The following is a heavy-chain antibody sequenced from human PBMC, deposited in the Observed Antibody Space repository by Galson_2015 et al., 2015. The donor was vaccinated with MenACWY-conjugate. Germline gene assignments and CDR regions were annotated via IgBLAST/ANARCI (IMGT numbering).Heavy chain of an antibody. Sequence: SETLSLTCTVSGGSISSSSYFWGWIRQPPGKGLEWIGNMYYLGSTYYNPSLKSRVTISIDTSKNQYSLRLTSVTAADTAVYYCARVGDLAFQHWGQGTLVTVSS. D-gene: IGHD3-16*01. J-gene: IGHJ1*01. CDR1: GGSISSSSYF. V-gene: IGHV4-39*07. CDR2: MYYLGST. CDR3: ARVGDLAFQH.